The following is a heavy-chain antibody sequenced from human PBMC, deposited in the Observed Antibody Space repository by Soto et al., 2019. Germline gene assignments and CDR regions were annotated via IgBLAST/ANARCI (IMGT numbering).Heavy chain of an antibody. CDR3: AKDSGNLGYFGSGSYHWGHNWFDP. D-gene: IGHD3-10*01. J-gene: IGHJ5*02. Sequence: PGGSLRLSCEASGFTFSNSYWMHWVRQAPGKGLVWVSRINTDGSSTYNADSVQGRFTIFRDNSKNALYLQMNSLRAEDTAVYYCAKDSGNLGYFGSGSYHWGHNWFDPWGQGTLVTVSS. CDR2: INTDGSST. CDR1: GFTFSNSYW. V-gene: IGHV3-74*01.